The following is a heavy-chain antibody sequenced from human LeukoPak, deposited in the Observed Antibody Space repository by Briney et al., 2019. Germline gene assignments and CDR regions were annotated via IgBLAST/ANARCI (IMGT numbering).Heavy chain of an antibody. V-gene: IGHV3-21*01. Sequence: GGSLRLSCAASGFTFSSYSMNWVRQAPGRGLEWVSSISSSSSYIYYADSVKGRFTISRDNAKNSLYLQMNSLRAEDTAVYYCARVVAEAYCGGDCYSWDYWGQGTLVTVSS. CDR3: ARVVAEAYCGGDCYSWDY. CDR1: GFTFSSYS. D-gene: IGHD2-21*02. J-gene: IGHJ4*02. CDR2: ISSSSSYI.